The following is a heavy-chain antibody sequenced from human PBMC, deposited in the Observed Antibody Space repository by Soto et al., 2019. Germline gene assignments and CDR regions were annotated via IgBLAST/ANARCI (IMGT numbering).Heavy chain of an antibody. D-gene: IGHD3-9*01. J-gene: IGHJ4*02. V-gene: IGHV4-39*07. Sequence: SETLSLTCTVSGGSISSSSYYWGWIRQPPGKGLEWIGSINHSGSTNYNPSLKSRVTISVDTSKNQFSLKLSSVTAADTAVYYCARVLRYFDWLFNPFDYWGQGTLVTVSS. CDR3: ARVLRYFDWLFNPFDY. CDR2: INHSGST. CDR1: GGSISSSSYY.